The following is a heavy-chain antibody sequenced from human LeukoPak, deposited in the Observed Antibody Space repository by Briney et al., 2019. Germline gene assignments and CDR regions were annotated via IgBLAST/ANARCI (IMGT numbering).Heavy chain of an antibody. CDR3: ARRLTTGGFFDY. CDR2: ISSSSSYT. CDR1: GFTFSDYY. J-gene: IGHJ4*02. V-gene: IGHV3-11*06. Sequence: PGGSLRLSCAASGFTFSDYYMSWIRQAPGKGLEWVSYISSSSSYTNYADSVKGRFTISRDNAKNPLYLQMNSLRAEDTAVYYCARRLTTGGFFDYWGQGTLVTVSS. D-gene: IGHD4-11*01.